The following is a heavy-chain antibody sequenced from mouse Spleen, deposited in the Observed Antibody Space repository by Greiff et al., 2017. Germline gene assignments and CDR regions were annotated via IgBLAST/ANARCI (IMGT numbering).Heavy chain of an antibody. D-gene: IGHD2-2*01. J-gene: IGHJ4*01. CDR1: GFTFSDAW. V-gene: IGHV6-6*01. CDR2: IRNKANNHAT. Sequence: EVKLQESGGGLVQPGGSMKLSCAASGFTFSDAWMDWVRQSPEKGLEWVAEIRNKANNHATYYAESVKGRFTISRDDSKSSVYLQMNSLRAEDTGIYYCTRLRLRRDYAMDYWGQGTSVTVSS. CDR3: TRLRLRRDYAMDY.